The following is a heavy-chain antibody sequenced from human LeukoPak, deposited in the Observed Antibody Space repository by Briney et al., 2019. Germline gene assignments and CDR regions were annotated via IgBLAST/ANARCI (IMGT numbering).Heavy chain of an antibody. CDR1: GYTFTSYD. CDR3: ARGRVLLWFGEFTNQNNWFDP. V-gene: IGHV1-8*01. D-gene: IGHD3-10*01. CDR2: MNPNSGNT. J-gene: IGHJ5*02. Sequence: GASVKVSCKASGYTFTSYDINWVRQATGQGLEWMGWMNPNSGNTGYAQKFQGRVTMTRNTSISTAYMELSSLRSEDTAVYYCARGRVLLWFGEFTNQNNWFDPWGQRTLVTVSS.